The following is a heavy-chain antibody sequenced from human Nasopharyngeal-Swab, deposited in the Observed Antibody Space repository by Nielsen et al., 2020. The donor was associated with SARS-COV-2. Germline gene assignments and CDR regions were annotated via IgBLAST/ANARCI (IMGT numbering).Heavy chain of an antibody. J-gene: IGHJ4*02. CDR1: GFTFTSYA. CDR3: AKDLTGYYAPLDQ. Sequence: GESLKISCAASGFTFTSYAMNRVRQAPGKGLEWLSAVNGNGADTYYADSVKGRFTISKDNSKNTLYLHMNSLRAEDTAVYYCAKDLTGYYAPLDQWGQGVLVTVSS. D-gene: IGHD3-9*01. CDR2: VNGNGADT. V-gene: IGHV3-23*01.